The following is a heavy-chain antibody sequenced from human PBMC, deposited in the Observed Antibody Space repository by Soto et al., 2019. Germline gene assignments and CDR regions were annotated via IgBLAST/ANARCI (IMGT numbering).Heavy chain of an antibody. V-gene: IGHV4-39*07. CDR1: GGSISSSSYY. Sequence: SETLSLTCTVSGGSISSSSYYWGWIRHPPGKGLEWIATFYYSENTHYNPSLKSRVTISVDTSKNQFSLKLSSVTAADTAVYYCARGITGYWNFDYWGQGTLVTVSS. CDR3: ARGITGYWNFDY. CDR2: FYYSENT. D-gene: IGHD3-9*01. J-gene: IGHJ4*02.